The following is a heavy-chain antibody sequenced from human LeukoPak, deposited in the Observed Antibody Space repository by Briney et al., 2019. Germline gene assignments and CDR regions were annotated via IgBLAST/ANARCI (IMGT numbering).Heavy chain of an antibody. J-gene: IGHJ6*03. Sequence: GGSLRLSCAASGFTFSSYWMSWVRQAPGKGLEWVANIKQDGSEKYYVDSVKGRFTISRDNAKNSLYLQMSSLRAEDTAVYYCARDRSSSWSIYYYYYYMDVWGKGTTVTVSS. V-gene: IGHV3-7*01. CDR3: ARDRSSSWSIYYYYYYMDV. D-gene: IGHD6-13*01. CDR2: IKQDGSEK. CDR1: GFTFSSYW.